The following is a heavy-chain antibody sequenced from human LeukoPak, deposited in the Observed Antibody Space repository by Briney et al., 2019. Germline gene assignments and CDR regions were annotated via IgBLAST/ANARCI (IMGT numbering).Heavy chain of an antibody. V-gene: IGHV3-21*01. CDR2: ISPSGDHR. CDR1: GLSFSAYN. D-gene: IGHD3-22*01. CDR3: ARDAAYLDSSGYYPDPLDY. J-gene: IGHJ4*02. Sequence: GGSLRLSCAASGLSFSAYNINWVRQAPGKGLEWVSCISPSGDHRYYADSVRGRFTISRDNAKNSVYLQMNSLRAEDTAVYYCARDAAYLDSSGYYPDPLDYWGQGTLVSVSS.